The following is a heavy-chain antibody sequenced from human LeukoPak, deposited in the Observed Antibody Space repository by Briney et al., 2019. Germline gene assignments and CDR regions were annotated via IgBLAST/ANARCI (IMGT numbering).Heavy chain of an antibody. CDR3: ARAGGTLWFGETPFDP. V-gene: IGHV1-69*04. J-gene: IGHJ5*02. CDR2: IIPILGIA. Sequence: GASVKVSCKASGRTFSSYAISWVRQAPGQGLEWMGRIIPILGIANYAQKFQGRVTITADKSTSTAYMELSSLRSEDTAVYYCARAGGTLWFGETPFDPWGQGTLVTVSS. CDR1: GRTFSSYA. D-gene: IGHD3-10*01.